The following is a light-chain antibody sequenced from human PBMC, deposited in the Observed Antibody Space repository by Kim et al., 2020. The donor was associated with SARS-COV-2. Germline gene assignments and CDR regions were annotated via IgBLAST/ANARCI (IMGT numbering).Light chain of an antibody. Sequence: GQRATISCSGSSSNIGSNYVYWYQQLPGTAPKLLIYRNKQRPSGVPDRFSGSKSGTSASLAISGLRSEDEADYYCAAWDDSLSAVVFGGGTQLTVL. CDR3: AAWDDSLSAVV. J-gene: IGLJ2*01. CDR1: SSNIGSNY. CDR2: RNK. V-gene: IGLV1-47*01.